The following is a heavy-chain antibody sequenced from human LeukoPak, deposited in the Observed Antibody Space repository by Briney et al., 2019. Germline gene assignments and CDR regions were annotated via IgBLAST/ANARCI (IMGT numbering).Heavy chain of an antibody. CDR1: GFTFSSYS. Sequence: GGSLRLSCAASGFTFSSYSMNWVRQAPGKGLEWVANIKQDGSEKYYVDSVKGRFTISRDNAKNSLYLQMNSLRAEDTAVYYCARGGILDYYYGMDVWGQGTTVTVSS. CDR2: IKQDGSEK. V-gene: IGHV3-7*01. CDR3: ARGGILDYYYGMDV. J-gene: IGHJ6*02.